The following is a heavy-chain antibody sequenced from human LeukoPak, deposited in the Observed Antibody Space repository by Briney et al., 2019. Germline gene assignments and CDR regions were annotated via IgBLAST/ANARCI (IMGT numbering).Heavy chain of an antibody. CDR1: GFTFRRYS. CDR2: ISSSSSYI. J-gene: IGHJ4*02. D-gene: IGHD6-19*01. Sequence: PGGSLRLSCAASGFTFRRYSMNWVRQAPGKGLEWVSSISSSSSYIYYADSVKGRFTISRDNAKNSLYLQMNSLRAEDTAVYYCARVGSSGWYYFDYWGQGTLVTVSS. V-gene: IGHV3-21*01. CDR3: ARVGSSGWYYFDY.